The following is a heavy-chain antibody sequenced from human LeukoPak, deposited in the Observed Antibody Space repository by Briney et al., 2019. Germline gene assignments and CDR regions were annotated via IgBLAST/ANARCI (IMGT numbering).Heavy chain of an antibody. V-gene: IGHV1-2*02. D-gene: IGHD1-26*01. Sequence: ASVKDSCKTSGYTFSDYHMHWVRQAPGQGLEWMGWINPNSGDTNYAQKFQGRVTMTRDTSISTVSMELSRLRSDDTALYYCARDGSMDVWGQGTTVTVSS. J-gene: IGHJ6*02. CDR1: GYTFSDYH. CDR3: ARDGSMDV. CDR2: INPNSGDT.